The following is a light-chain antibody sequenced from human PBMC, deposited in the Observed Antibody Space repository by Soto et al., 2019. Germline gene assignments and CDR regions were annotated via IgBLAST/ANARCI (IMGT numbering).Light chain of an antibody. V-gene: IGKV1-9*01. CDR3: QQFKSYPIT. J-gene: IGKJ5*01. CDR1: EDITNS. CDR2: TVS. Sequence: DIQLTQSPSLLSASVGDRVTITCWASEDITNSLAWYHQKPGKTPKFLISTVSTLQSGVRSRFSGSGSGTEFTLTISGLQPEDFATYYCQQFKSYPITFGQGTRL.